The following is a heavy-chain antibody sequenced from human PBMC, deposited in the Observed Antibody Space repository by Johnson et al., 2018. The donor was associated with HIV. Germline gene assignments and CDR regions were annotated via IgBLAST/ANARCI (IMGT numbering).Heavy chain of an antibody. J-gene: IGHJ3*02. CDR3: AREELEPDVFDI. D-gene: IGHD1-1*01. CDR1: GFTFSSYA. Sequence: VRLVESGGGVVQPGMSLRLSCAASGFTFSSYAMHWVRQAPGKGLEWVALISYDGTNKYYADSVKGRFTISRDNSKNTLYLQMNSLRAEDTAVYYCAREELEPDVFDIWGQGTMVTVSS. V-gene: IGHV3-30-3*01. CDR2: ISYDGTNK.